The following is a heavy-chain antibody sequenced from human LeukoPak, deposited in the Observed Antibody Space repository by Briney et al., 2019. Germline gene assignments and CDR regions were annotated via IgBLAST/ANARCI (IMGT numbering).Heavy chain of an antibody. CDR1: GFTFSSHW. CDR2: IKKDGSEK. Sequence: GGSLRLSCAASGFTFSSHWMSWVRQAPGKGLEWVANIKKDGSEKYYVNAVKGRFTISRDNAKTSLYLQMNSLRAEDTAVYYCARDLSGIAGYTYGRGIDYWGQGTLVTVSS. J-gene: IGHJ4*02. V-gene: IGHV3-7*01. D-gene: IGHD5-18*01. CDR3: ARDLSGIAGYTYGRGIDY.